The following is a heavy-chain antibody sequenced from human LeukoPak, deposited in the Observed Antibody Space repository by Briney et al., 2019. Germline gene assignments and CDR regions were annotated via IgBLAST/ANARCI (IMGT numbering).Heavy chain of an antibody. D-gene: IGHD3-3*01. CDR1: GFTFKNYA. CDR2: ISYDGNNK. Sequence: GRSLRLSCAASGFTFKNYAMHWVRQAPGKGLEWVAVISYDGNNKYYGDSVKGRSTISRDNSKNTLYLQMENLRAEDTAAYYCAGGDDFWSGYYGGAVWGQGTLVTVSS. CDR3: AGGDDFWSGYYGGAV. V-gene: IGHV3-30-3*01. J-gene: IGHJ4*02.